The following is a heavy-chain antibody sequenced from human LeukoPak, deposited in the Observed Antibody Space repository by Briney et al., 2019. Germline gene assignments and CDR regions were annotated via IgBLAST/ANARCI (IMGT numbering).Heavy chain of an antibody. J-gene: IGHJ6*02. CDR3: AKDRVSYYYGMDV. V-gene: IGHV3-23*01. CDR1: GFTFSSYA. CDR2: ISGSGGST. Sequence: LTGGSLRLSCAASGFTFSSYAMSWVRQAPGKGLEWVSAISGSGGSTYYADSVKGRFTISRDNSKNTLYLQMNSLRAEDTGVYYCAKDRVSYYYGMDVWGQGTTVTVSS.